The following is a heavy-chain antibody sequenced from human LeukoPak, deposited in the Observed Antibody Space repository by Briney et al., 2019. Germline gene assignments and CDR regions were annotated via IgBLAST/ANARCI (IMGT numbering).Heavy chain of an antibody. D-gene: IGHD3-22*01. V-gene: IGHV4-4*07. CDR1: GGSISSYY. Sequence: TSETLSLTCTVSGGSISSYYWSWIRQPAGKGLEWIGRIYTSGSTNYNPSLKSRVTISVDTSKNQFSLKLSSVTAADTAVYYCARERTLFPGDSSGYFDYWGQGTLVTVSS. J-gene: IGHJ4*02. CDR2: IYTSGST. CDR3: ARERTLFPGDSSGYFDY.